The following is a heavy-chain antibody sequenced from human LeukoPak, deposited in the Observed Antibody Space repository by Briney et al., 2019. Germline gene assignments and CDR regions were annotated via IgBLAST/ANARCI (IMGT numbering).Heavy chain of an antibody. CDR3: AGAYYYDSSGHDAFDI. CDR1: GGSISSSSYY. D-gene: IGHD3-22*01. CDR2: INHSGST. J-gene: IGHJ3*02. V-gene: IGHV4-39*07. Sequence: PSETLSLTCTVSGGSISSSSYYWSWIRQPPGKGLEWIGEINHSGSTNYNPSLKSRVTISVDTSKNQFSLKLSSVTAADTAVYYCAGAYYYDSSGHDAFDIWGQGTMVTVSS.